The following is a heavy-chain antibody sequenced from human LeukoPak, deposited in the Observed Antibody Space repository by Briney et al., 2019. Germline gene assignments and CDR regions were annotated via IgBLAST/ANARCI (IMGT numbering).Heavy chain of an antibody. J-gene: IGHJ4*02. CDR3: ASISGDYDFWSGYDY. CDR2: IYYTGST. V-gene: IGHV4-59*12. CDR1: GGSISNYY. Sequence: SETLSLTCTVSGGSISNYYWTWIRQPPGKGLEWIGYIYYTGSTNYNPSLKSRVTMSVDTSKNQFSLKLSSVTAADTAVYYCASISGDYDFWSGYDYWGQGTLVTVSS. D-gene: IGHD3-3*01.